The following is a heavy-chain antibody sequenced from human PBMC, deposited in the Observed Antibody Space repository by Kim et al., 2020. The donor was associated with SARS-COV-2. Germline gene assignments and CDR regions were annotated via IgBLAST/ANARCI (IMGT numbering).Heavy chain of an antibody. CDR3: ARDGFSTIFGVVISYYGMDV. J-gene: IGHJ6*02. D-gene: IGHD3-3*01. V-gene: IGHV7-4-1*02. CDR1: GYTFTSYA. CDR2: INTNTGNP. Sequence: ASVKVSCKASGYTFTSYAMNWARQAPGQGLEWMGWINTNTGNPTYAQGFTGRFVFSLDTSVSTAYLQISSLKAEDTAVYYCARDGFSTIFGVVISYYGMDVWGQGTTVTVSS.